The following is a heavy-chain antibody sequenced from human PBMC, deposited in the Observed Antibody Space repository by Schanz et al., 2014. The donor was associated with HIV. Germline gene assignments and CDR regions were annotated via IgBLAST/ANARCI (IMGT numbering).Heavy chain of an antibody. J-gene: IGHJ4*02. D-gene: IGHD2-21*02. CDR2: VWYDGSNK. CDR1: GFTFSSYG. Sequence: QVQLVESGGGVVQPGRSLRLSCAASGFTFSSYGMHWVRQAPGKGLEWVALVWYDGSNKYYVDSVKGRFTISRDNSKNTLYLQMNSLRAEDTALYYCAKGLSTVVVTASGYWGQGTRVTVSS. V-gene: IGHV3-33*06. CDR3: AKGLSTVVVTASGY.